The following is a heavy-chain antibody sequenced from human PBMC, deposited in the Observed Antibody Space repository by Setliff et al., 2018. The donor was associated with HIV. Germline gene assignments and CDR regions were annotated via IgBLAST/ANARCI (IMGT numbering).Heavy chain of an antibody. V-gene: IGHV3-7*01. J-gene: IGHJ4*02. CDR1: GFTFSSFA. CDR3: ATRVVVAATLAEYDY. D-gene: IGHD2-15*01. Sequence: GGSLRLSCEASGFTFSSFAMNWVRQAPGKGLEWVSYYVDSVKGRFTISRDNAKNSLYLQMNSLRAEDTAVYYCATRVVVAATLAEYDYWGQGTLVTAPQ.